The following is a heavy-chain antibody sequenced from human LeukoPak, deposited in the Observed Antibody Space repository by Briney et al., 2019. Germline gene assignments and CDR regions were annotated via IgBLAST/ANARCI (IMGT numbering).Heavy chain of an antibody. V-gene: IGHV3-33*01. CDR3: ARDVSWYSGSFGY. J-gene: IGHJ4*02. Sequence: GGSLRLSCAASGFTFSSYGMHWVRQAPGKGLEWVAVIWYDGSNKYYADSVKGRFTISRDNSKNTLYLQMNSLRAEDTAVYYCARDVSWYSGSFGYWGQGTLVTVSS. CDR1: GFTFSSYG. CDR2: IWYDGSNK. D-gene: IGHD3-10*01.